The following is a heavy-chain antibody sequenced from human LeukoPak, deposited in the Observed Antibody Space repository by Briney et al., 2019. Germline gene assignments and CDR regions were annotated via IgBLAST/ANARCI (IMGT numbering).Heavy chain of an antibody. CDR1: GFTFSSYA. Sequence: GGSLRLSCAASGFTFSSYAMSWVRQAPGKGLEWVSAISGSGGSTYYADSVKGRFTISRGNSKNTLYLQMNSLRAEDTAVYYRAKGDTYHSSGYYDYWGQGTLVTVSS. CDR3: AKGDTYHSSGYYDY. D-gene: IGHD3-22*01. V-gene: IGHV3-23*01. J-gene: IGHJ4*02. CDR2: ISGSGGST.